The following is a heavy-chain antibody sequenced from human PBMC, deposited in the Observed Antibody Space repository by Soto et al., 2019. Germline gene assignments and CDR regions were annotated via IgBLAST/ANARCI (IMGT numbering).Heavy chain of an antibody. CDR3: AIYGSGSYYIPFDY. D-gene: IGHD3-10*01. J-gene: IGHJ4*02. CDR2: ISGSGGST. V-gene: IGHV3-23*01. Sequence: GGSLRLSCAASGFTFSSYAMSWVLQAPGKGLEWVSAISGSGGSTYYADSVKGRFTISRDNSKNTLYLQMSSLRAEDTAVYYCAIYGSGSYYIPFDYWGQGTLVTVSS. CDR1: GFTFSSYA.